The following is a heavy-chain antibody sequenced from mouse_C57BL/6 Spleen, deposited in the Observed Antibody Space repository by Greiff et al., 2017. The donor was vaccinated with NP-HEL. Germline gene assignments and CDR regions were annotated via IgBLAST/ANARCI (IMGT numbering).Heavy chain of an antibody. D-gene: IGHD2-4*01. Sequence: QVQLQQPGAELVKPGASVKLSCKASGYTFTSYWMQWVKQRPGQGLEWIGEIDPSDSYTNYNQKFKGKATLTVDTSSSTAYMQLSSLTSEDSAVYYCARGDYDSYYYAMDYWGQGTSVTVSS. J-gene: IGHJ4*01. CDR2: IDPSDSYT. CDR3: ARGDYDSYYYAMDY. CDR1: GYTFTSYW. V-gene: IGHV1-50*01.